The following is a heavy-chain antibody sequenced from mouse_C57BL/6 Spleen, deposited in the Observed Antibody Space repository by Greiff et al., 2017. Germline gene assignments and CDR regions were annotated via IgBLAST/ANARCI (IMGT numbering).Heavy chain of an antibody. CDR2: IDPANGNT. V-gene: IGHV14-3*01. CDR1: GFNIKNTY. J-gene: IGHJ4*01. D-gene: IGHD2-4*01. CDR3: ARWRIYYDYDDGVMDY. Sequence: EVKLVESVAELVRPGASVKLSCTASGFNIKNTYMHWVKQRPEQGLEWIGRIDPANGNTKYAPKFQGKATITADTSSNTAYLQLSSLTSEDTAIYYCARWRIYYDYDDGVMDYWGQGTSVTVSS.